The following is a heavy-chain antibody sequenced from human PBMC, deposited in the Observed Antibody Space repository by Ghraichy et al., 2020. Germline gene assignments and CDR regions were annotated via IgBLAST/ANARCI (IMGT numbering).Heavy chain of an antibody. CDR3: AREWRASTNWYFDL. Sequence: GESLNISCAASGLTVSNNFMSWVRQAPGKGLEWVSIIYTGGNVYYADSVKGRFIISRDYSRNTVYLQMNSLRVEDTAVYYCAREWRASTNWYFDLWGRGSLVTDSS. D-gene: IGHD2-2*01. CDR2: IYTGGNV. CDR1: GLTVSNNF. J-gene: IGHJ2*01. V-gene: IGHV3-53*01.